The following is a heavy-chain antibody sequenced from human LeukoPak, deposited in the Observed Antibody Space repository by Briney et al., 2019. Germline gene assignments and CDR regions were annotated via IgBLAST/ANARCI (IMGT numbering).Heavy chain of an antibody. CDR1: GYTFTNYG. J-gene: IGHJ3*02. V-gene: IGHV1-18*04. CDR2: ISPYNDYT. Sequence: ASVKVSCKASGYTFTNYGISWVRQAPGQGLEWMGWISPYNDYTNYAQKLQGRVTMTIDTSTSTGYMELRSLRSDDTAVYYCARWYCSSTSCYAGAFDMWGQGTMVTVSS. CDR3: ARWYCSSTSCYAGAFDM. D-gene: IGHD2-2*01.